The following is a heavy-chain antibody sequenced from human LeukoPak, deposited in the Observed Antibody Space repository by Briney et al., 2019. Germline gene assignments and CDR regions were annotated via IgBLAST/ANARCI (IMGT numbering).Heavy chain of an antibody. V-gene: IGHV1-2*02. Sequence: ASVKVSCKASGYTFTGYYMHWVRQAPGQGLEWMGWINPNSGGTNYAQKFQGRVTMTRDTSISTAYMELSRLRSDDTAVYYCARVSLGLYDYVWGSYRLFDYWGQGTLVTVSS. D-gene: IGHD3-16*02. CDR2: INPNSGGT. J-gene: IGHJ4*02. CDR1: GYTFTGYY. CDR3: ARVSLGLYDYVWGSYRLFDY.